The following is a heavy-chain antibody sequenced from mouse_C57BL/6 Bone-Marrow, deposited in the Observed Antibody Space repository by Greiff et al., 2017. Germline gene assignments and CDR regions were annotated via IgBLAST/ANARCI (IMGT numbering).Heavy chain of an antibody. J-gene: IGHJ3*01. CDR3: ALGPWFAY. Sequence: EVQLVESGGGLVKPGGSLKLSCAASGFTFSDYGTHWVRQAPEKGLEWVAYISSGSSTIYYADTVKGRFTISRDNAKNTLFLQMTSLRSEDTAMYYCALGPWFAYWGQGTLVTVSA. V-gene: IGHV5-17*01. CDR1: GFTFSDYG. CDR2: ISSGSSTI. D-gene: IGHD4-1*01.